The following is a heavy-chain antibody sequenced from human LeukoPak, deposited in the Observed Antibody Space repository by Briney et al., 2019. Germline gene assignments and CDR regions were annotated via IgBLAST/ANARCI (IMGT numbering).Heavy chain of an antibody. CDR1: GGSISSYY. CDR2: ISDIGSI. D-gene: IGHD2-8*02. CDR3: AGHHPRNTVDF. V-gene: IGHV4-59*08. Sequence: SATLSLTCTVSGGSISSYYWSWIRQPPGKGLEWIAYISDIGSINYNPSLKSRVTISLETSKNQFSLKLSSVTAADTAVYYCAGHHPRNTVDFWGQGTLVTVSS. J-gene: IGHJ4*02.